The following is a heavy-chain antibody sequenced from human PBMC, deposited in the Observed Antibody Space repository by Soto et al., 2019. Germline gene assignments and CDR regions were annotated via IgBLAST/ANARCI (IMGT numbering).Heavy chain of an antibody. D-gene: IGHD4-17*01. J-gene: IGHJ4*02. CDR1: GASISSHY. Sequence: SETLSLTCTVSGASISSHYWSWVRQPPGKGLEWIGEIYYSGSTNYNPSLKSRVTISVDTSKNQFSLKLSSVTAADTAVYYCARRYGASFDYWGQGTLVTVSS. CDR2: IYYSGST. V-gene: IGHV4-59*11. CDR3: ARRYGASFDY.